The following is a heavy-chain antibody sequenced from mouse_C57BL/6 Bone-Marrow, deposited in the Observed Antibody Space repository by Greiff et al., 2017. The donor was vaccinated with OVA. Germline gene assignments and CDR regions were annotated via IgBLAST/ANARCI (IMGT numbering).Heavy chain of an antibody. CDR1: GYTFTSYG. V-gene: IGHV1-81*01. J-gene: IGHJ3*01. Sequence: QVQLQQSGAELARPGASVKLSCKASGYTFTSYGISWVKQRTGQGLEWIGEIYPRSGNTYYNVKFKGKATLTADKSSSTAYMELRSLTSEDSTVYFCANYYYGSSLAYWGQGTLVTVSA. D-gene: IGHD1-1*01. CDR3: ANYYYGSSLAY. CDR2: IYPRSGNT.